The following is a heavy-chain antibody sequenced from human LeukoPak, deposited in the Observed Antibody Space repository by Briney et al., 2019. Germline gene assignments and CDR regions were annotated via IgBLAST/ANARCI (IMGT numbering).Heavy chain of an antibody. CDR3: ARQAFGELIFDY. CDR2: INHSGST. V-gene: IGHV4-34*01. J-gene: IGHJ4*02. CDR1: GGSFSGYY. Sequence: PSETLSLTCAAYGGSFSGYYWSWIRQPPGKGLEWIGEINHSGSTNYNPSLKSRVTISVDTSKNQFSLKLSSVTAADTAVYYCARQAFGELIFDYWGQGTLVTVSS. D-gene: IGHD3-10*01.